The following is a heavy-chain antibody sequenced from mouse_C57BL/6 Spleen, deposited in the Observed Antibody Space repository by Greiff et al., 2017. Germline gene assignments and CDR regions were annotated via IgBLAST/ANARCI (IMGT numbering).Heavy chain of an antibody. CDR2: IYPRSGNT. V-gene: IGHV1-81*01. CDR3: ASGDGYEGYFDV. Sequence: VQLQQSGAELARPGASVKLSCKASGYTFTSYGISWVKQRTGQGLEWIGEIYPRSGNTYYNEKFKGKATLTADKSSSTAYMELRSLTSEDSAVYFCASGDGYEGYFDVWGTGTTVTVSS. CDR1: GYTFTSYG. D-gene: IGHD2-2*01. J-gene: IGHJ1*03.